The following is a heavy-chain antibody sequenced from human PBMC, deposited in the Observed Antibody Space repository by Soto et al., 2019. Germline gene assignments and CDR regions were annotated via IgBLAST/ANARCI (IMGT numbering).Heavy chain of an antibody. D-gene: IGHD5-12*01. Sequence: GESLKISCEGSGYNFNTYWIGWVRQMPGKGLEWMTLIYPGDSDTRYSPSFEGQVTLSVDRSISTAYLQWSSLKASDTAIYYCATSTVSYVDIVSSTTRGYFDHWGQGTLVTVSS. CDR1: GYNFNTYW. J-gene: IGHJ4*02. V-gene: IGHV5-51*01. CDR3: ATSTVSYVDIVSSTTRGYFDH. CDR2: IYPGDSDT.